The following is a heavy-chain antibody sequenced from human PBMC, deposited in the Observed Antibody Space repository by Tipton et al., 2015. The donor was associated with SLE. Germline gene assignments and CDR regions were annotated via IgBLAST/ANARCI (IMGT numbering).Heavy chain of an antibody. J-gene: IGHJ5*02. CDR1: GFTFSSYW. V-gene: IGHV3-74*01. CDR3: ARVSLANWFDP. CDR2: INSDGSST. Sequence: GSLRLSCAASGFTFSSYWMHWVRQAPGKGLVWVSRINSDGSSTSYADSVKGRFTISRDNAKNSLYLQMDSLRAEDTAVYYCARVSLANWFDPWGQGTLVTVSS.